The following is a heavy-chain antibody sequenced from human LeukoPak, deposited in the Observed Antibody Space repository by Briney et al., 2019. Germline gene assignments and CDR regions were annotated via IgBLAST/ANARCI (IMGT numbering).Heavy chain of an antibody. V-gene: IGHV3-21*01. D-gene: IGHD5-18*01. CDR2: ISSSSSYI. Sequence: GGSLRLSCAASGFTFSSYSMNWVRQAPGKGLEWVSSISSSSSYIYYADSVKGRFTISRDNAKNSLYLQMNSLRAEDTAVYYCARGGYSYGVWVFDYWGQGTLVTVSS. J-gene: IGHJ4*02. CDR3: ARGGYSYGVWVFDY. CDR1: GFTFSSYS.